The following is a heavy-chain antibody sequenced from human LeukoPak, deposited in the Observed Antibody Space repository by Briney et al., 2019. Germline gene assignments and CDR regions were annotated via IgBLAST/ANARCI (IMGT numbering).Heavy chain of an antibody. CDR2: IGIDSGNT. V-gene: IGHV3-48*01. J-gene: IGHJ4*02. CDR3: ARNYKYAFDN. Sequence: GGSLRLSCAAAGFTSSDYSMNWVRQAPGKGLEWISYIGIDSGNTNYADSVKGRFTISGDKAKNSLYLQMKSLRVEDTAVYYCARNYKYAFDNWGQGTLVTVSS. D-gene: IGHD5-24*01. CDR1: GFTSSDYS.